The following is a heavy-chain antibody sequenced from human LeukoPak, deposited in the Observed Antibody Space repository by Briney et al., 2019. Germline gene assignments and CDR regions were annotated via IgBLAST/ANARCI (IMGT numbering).Heavy chain of an antibody. CDR3: ARNGRAVYYYDSSGYYRY. CDR1: GGSFSGYY. Sequence: SETLSLTCAVYGGSFSGYYWSWIRQPPGKGLEWIGEINHSGSTNYNPSLKSRVTISVDTSKNQFSLKLSSVTAADTAVYYCARNGRAVYYYDSSGYYRYWGQGTLVTVSS. J-gene: IGHJ4*02. D-gene: IGHD3-22*01. CDR2: INHSGST. V-gene: IGHV4-34*01.